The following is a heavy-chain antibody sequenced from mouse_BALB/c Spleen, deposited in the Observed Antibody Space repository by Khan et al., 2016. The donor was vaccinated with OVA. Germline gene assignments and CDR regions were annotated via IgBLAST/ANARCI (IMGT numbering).Heavy chain of an antibody. CDR2: INPSSGYT. Sequence: QVQLKESGAELAKPGASVKMSCKASGYTFSTYWIHWVKQRPGKGLEWIGYINPSSGYTYYNPTFNDKATLTTDKSTSTAYMQLSSLTSEDSAVYYCARDRIDYWGQGTTLTVSS. CDR3: ARDRIDY. V-gene: IGHV1-7*01. J-gene: IGHJ2*01. CDR1: GYTFSTYW.